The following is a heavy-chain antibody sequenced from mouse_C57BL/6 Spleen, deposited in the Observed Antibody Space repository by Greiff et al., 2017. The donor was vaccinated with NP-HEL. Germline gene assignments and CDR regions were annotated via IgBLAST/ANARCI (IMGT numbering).Heavy chain of an antibody. CDR2: ISYDGSN. J-gene: IGHJ4*01. V-gene: IGHV3-6*01. Sequence: EVKLQESGPGLVKPSQSLSLTCSVTGYSITSGYYWNWIRQFPGNKLEWMGYISYDGSNNYNPSLKNRISITRDTSKNQFFLKLNSVTTEDTATYYCARVDPRRAYYAMDYWGQGTSVTVSS. CDR3: ARVDPRRAYYAMDY. CDR1: GYSITSGYY.